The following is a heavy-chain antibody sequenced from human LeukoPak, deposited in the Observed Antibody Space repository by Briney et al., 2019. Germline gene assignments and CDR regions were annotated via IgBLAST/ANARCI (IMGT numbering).Heavy chain of an antibody. CDR3: ARERTSGYSYYFDY. CDR2: ISYSGST. V-gene: IGHV4-59*01. Sequence: PAETLSLTCTVAGGSISSYYWSWIRQPPGKGREWIGYISYSGSTNYDPSLKSRVTTSVDTSKNQFSLKLSSVTAADTAVYYCARERTSGYSYYFDYWGQGTLVTVSS. D-gene: IGHD3-22*01. J-gene: IGHJ4*02. CDR1: GGSISSYY.